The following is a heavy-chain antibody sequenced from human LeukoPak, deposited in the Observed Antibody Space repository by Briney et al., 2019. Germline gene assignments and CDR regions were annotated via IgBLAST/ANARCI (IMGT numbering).Heavy chain of an antibody. J-gene: IGHJ4*02. Sequence: SVKVSCKASGGTFSSYAISWVRQAPGQGLEWMGGIIPIFGTANYAQKFQGRVTITADESTSTAYMELSSLRSEDTAVYYCARGRPNYDYVWGSYPTAYYFDYWGQGTLVTVSS. CDR1: GGTFSSYA. V-gene: IGHV1-69*13. D-gene: IGHD3-16*02. CDR3: ARGRPNYDYVWGSYPTAYYFDY. CDR2: IIPIFGTA.